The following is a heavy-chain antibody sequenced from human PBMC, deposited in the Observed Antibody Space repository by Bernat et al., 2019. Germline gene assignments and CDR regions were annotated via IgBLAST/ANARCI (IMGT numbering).Heavy chain of an antibody. CDR2: IDPSDSYT. J-gene: IGHJ3*02. CDR3: ARAYCGGDCFPAVLDAFDI. Sequence: EVQLVQSGAEVKKPGESLRISCKGSGYSFTSYWISWVRQMPGKGLEWMGRIDPSDSYTNYSPSFQGHVTISADKSISTAYLQWSSLKASDTAMYYCARAYCGGDCFPAVLDAFDIWGQGTMVTVFS. CDR1: GYSFTSYW. D-gene: IGHD2-21*02. V-gene: IGHV5-10-1*03.